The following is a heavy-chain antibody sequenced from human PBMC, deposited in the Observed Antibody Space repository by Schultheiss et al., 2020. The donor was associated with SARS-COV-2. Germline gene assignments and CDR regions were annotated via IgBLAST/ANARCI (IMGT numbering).Heavy chain of an antibody. Sequence: GGSLRLSCAASGFTFSSNGMHWVRQAPGKGLEWVGFIRSKAYGGTTEYAASVKGRFTISRDDSKSIAYLQMNSLKTEDTAVYYCTTGLEGLRLNGDFDYWGQGTLVTVSS. V-gene: IGHV3-49*04. CDR3: TTGLEGLRLNGDFDY. J-gene: IGHJ4*02. D-gene: IGHD5-12*01. CDR1: GFTFSSNG. CDR2: IRSKAYGGTT.